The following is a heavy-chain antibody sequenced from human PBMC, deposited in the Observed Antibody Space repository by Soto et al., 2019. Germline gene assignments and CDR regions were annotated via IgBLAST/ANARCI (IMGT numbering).Heavy chain of an antibody. J-gene: IGHJ4*02. V-gene: IGHV3-30-3*01. Sequence: QVQLVESGGGVVQPGRSLRLSCAASGFTFSSYAMHWVRQAPGKGLEWVAVISYDGSNKYYADSVKGRFTISRDNSKNTLYLQMNSLRAEDTAVHYCARDRNSAFDYWGQGTLVTVSS. CDR2: ISYDGSNK. CDR1: GFTFSSYA. CDR3: ARDRNSAFDY. D-gene: IGHD4-4*01.